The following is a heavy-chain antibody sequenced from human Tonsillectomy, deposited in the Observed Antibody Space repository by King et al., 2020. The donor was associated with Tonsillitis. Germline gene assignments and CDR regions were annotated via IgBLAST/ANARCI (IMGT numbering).Heavy chain of an antibody. J-gene: IGHJ4*02. CDR2: IYYSGST. CDR3: ARSPYIAVYYFDC. D-gene: IGHD6-19*01. CDR1: GGSISNYY. Sequence: VQLQESGPGLVKPSETLSLTCTVSGGSISNYYWSWIRQPPGKGLEWIGYIYYSGSTNYNPSLKSRVTISVDTSKNQFSLKLSSVTAADTAVYYCARSPYIAVYYFDCWGQGTLVTVSS. V-gene: IGHV4-59*01.